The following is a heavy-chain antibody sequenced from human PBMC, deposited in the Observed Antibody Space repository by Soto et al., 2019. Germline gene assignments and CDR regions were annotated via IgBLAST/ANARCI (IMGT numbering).Heavy chain of an antibody. D-gene: IGHD2-2*01. J-gene: IGHJ6*01. CDR1: GGTISTYA. CDR2: IIPMLATT. Sequence: QVQLVQSGAEVKKPGSSVNVACKASGGTISTYAMSWVRQAPGQGLERMGRIIPMLATTDYAQKFQGRITITAAGSTSAASVELMRLTYEDTSVCYGARRRDTSYPSDDYLGMEVWGPGATVTVSS. CDR3: ARRRDTSYPSDDYLGMEV. V-gene: IGHV1-69*11.